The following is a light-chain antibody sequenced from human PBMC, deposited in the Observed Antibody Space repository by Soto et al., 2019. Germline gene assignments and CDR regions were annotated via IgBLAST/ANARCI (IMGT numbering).Light chain of an antibody. CDR1: QSVSSNN. CDR2: GAS. Sequence: EIVLTQSPGTVSLSPGERATLSCRASQSVSSNNLAWYQQKAGQAPRLLIFGASIRATGIPARFSGSGSGTDFPLTISRLEPEDFAVYYCQHYGSSPPMYTFGQGTKLEIK. J-gene: IGKJ2*01. V-gene: IGKV3-20*01. CDR3: QHYGSSPPMYT.